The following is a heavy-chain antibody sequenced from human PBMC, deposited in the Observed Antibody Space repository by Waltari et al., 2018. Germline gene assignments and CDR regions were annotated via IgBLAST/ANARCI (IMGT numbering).Heavy chain of an antibody. Sequence: QVQLQESGPSLLKPSETLSIICTVSGGSISGFYWSWVRQPPGKGLDWIGYIYSTGGTHFNPALKSRVTMSVETSKNQFSLKLSSVTAADTAFYYCARGGGGDWEWFDPWGQGTLVTVSS. J-gene: IGHJ5*02. CDR2: IYSTGGT. CDR3: ARGGGGDWEWFDP. CDR1: GGSISGFY. D-gene: IGHD2-21*02. V-gene: IGHV4-59*01.